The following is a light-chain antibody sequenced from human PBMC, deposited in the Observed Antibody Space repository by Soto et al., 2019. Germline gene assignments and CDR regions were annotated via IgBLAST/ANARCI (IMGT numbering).Light chain of an antibody. CDR1: SSNIGAGYD. CDR2: GNS. Sequence: QSVLTQPPSVSGAPGQRVTISCTGSSSNIGAGYDVHWYKQLPGTAPKLLIYGNSNRPSGVPDRFSGSKSGTSASLASTGLQAEDEADYYCQSYDSSVVFGGWTKLNVL. CDR3: QSYDSSVV. J-gene: IGLJ2*01. V-gene: IGLV1-40*01.